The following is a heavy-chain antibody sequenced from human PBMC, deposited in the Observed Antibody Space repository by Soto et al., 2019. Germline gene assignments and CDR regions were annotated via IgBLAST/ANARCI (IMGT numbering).Heavy chain of an antibody. V-gene: IGHV1-46*01. CDR1: GYTFTSYY. CDR3: ARGPQSIVTTVGYYMDV. D-gene: IGHD4-4*01. J-gene: IGHJ6*03. CDR2: INPSGGST. Sequence: ASVKVSCKASGYTFTSYYMHWVRQAPGQGLEWMGIINPSGGSTSYAQKFQGRVTMTRDTSTSTVYMELSSLRSEDTAVYYCARGPQSIVTTVGYYMDVWGKGTTVTVSS.